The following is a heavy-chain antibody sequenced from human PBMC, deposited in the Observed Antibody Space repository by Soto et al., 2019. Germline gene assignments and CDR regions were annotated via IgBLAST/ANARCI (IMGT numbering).Heavy chain of an antibody. CDR2: IYYSGTT. CDR1: GYSISSSNW. D-gene: IGHD2-8*01. Sequence: SQTLCLTWAVSGYSISSSNWWGWIRQPPGKGLEWIGYIYYSGTTYYNPSLKSRVTMSVDTSKNQFSLKLTSVTAVDTAVYYCARRPIHGPFAYWGQVTLVTVS. CDR3: ARRPIHGPFAY. J-gene: IGHJ4*02. V-gene: IGHV4-28*01.